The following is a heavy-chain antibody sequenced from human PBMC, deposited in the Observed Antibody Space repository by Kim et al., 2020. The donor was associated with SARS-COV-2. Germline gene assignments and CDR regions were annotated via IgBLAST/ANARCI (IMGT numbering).Heavy chain of an antibody. V-gene: IGHV3-23*01. CDR2: ISGGGVNK. J-gene: IGHJ6*02. Sequence: GGSLRLSCVASGFTFDIYAMTWVRQAPGKGLEWVSVISGGGVNKFYEDSVRGRFTISRDNSKNTLFLQMNSLRDEDTALYYCAKVVVMDDYNYYYYYGMDVWGQGTTVTVSS. CDR3: AKVVVMDDYNYYYYYGMDV. D-gene: IGHD3-16*01. CDR1: GFTFDIYA.